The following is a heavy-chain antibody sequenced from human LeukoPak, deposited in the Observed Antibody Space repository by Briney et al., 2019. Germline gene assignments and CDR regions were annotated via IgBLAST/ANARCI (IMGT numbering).Heavy chain of an antibody. CDR1: GYTFTDYY. V-gene: IGHV1-2*02. CDR3: TREDY. CDR2: IHPNSGDT. J-gene: IGHJ4*02. Sequence: ASVKVSCEASGYTFTDYYIHWVRQAPGQGLEWMAWIHPNSGDTKYAQRFQGRVTMTTDTSISTAYMELSGLRSDDTAVYYCTREDYWGQGTLVTVSS.